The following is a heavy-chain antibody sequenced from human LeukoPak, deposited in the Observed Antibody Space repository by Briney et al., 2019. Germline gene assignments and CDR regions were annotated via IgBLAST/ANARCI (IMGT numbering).Heavy chain of an antibody. CDR2: IYHSGST. D-gene: IGHD4-11*01. J-gene: IGHJ5*02. CDR1: GYSISSGYY. CDR3: ARGRGTVTP. V-gene: IGHV4-38-2*02. Sequence: SETLSLTCTVSGYSISSGYYWGWIRQPPGKGLEWIGSIYHSGSTYYNPSLKSRVTISVDTSKNQFSLKLSSVTAADTAVYYCARGRGTVTPWGQGTLVTVSS.